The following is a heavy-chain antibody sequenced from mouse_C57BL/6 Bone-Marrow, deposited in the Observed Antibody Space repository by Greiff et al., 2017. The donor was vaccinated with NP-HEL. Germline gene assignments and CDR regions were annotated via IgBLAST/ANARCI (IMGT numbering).Heavy chain of an antibody. V-gene: IGHV1-54*01. Sequence: QVQLQQSGAELVRPGTSVKVSCKASGYAFTNYLIEWVKQRPGQGLEWIGVINPGSGGTNYNEKFKGKATLTADKSSSTAYMQLSSLTAEDSAVYFCARWDWDERYYYFDYWGQGTTLTVSS. D-gene: IGHD4-1*01. J-gene: IGHJ2*01. CDR2: INPGSGGT. CDR3: ARWDWDERYYYFDY. CDR1: GYAFTNYL.